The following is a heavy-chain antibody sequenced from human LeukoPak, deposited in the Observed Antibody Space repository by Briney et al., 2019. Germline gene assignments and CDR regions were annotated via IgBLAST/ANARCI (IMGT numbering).Heavy chain of an antibody. V-gene: IGHV4-39*07. CDR3: ARDYGGWYYFDY. D-gene: IGHD6-19*01. CDR1: GGSISSNSYY. J-gene: IGHJ4*02. CDR2: IYYSGRT. Sequence: SETLSLTCTVSGGSISSNSYYWGWIRQPPGKGLEWIGSIYYSGRTYYNPSLKSRVTMSVDTSNNQFSLQLSSVAAADTALYYCARDYGGWYYFDYWGQGTLVTVSS.